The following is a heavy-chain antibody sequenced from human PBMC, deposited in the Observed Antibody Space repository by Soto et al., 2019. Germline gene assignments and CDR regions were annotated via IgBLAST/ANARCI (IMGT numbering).Heavy chain of an antibody. D-gene: IGHD3-3*01. CDR2: MNPNSGNT. V-gene: IGHV1-8*01. Sequence: ASVKVSCKASGYTFTSYDINWVRQATGQGLEWMGWMNPNSGNTGYAQKFQGWVTMTRDTSISTAYMELSRLRSDDTAVYYCARDPSITIFGVVILNYGMDVWGQGTTVTVSS. CDR1: GYTFTSYD. J-gene: IGHJ6*02. CDR3: ARDPSITIFGVVILNYGMDV.